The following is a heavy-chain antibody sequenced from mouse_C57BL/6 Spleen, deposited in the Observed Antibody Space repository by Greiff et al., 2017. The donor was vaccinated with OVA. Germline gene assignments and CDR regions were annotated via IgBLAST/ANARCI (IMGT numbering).Heavy chain of an antibody. J-gene: IGHJ2*01. CDR2: IYPRSGNT. CDR3: WGADY. Sequence: QVQLQQPGTELVKPGASVKLSCKASGYTFTSYWMHWVKQRPGQGLEWIGEIYPRSGNTYYNEKFKGKATLTADKSSSTAYMELRSLTSEDSAVYFCWGADYWGQGTTLTVSS. CDR1: GYTFTSYW. V-gene: IGHV1-53*01.